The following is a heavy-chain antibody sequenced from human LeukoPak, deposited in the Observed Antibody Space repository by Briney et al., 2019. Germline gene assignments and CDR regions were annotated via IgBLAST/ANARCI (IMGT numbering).Heavy chain of an antibody. CDR1: GGSISSSSYY. D-gene: IGHD1-26*01. CDR3: AREDRVGATTGSDY. V-gene: IGHV4-39*01. Sequence: LETLRLTCTVSGGSISSSSYYWGCIRQPPGKGLEWIGTIYHNGATYYNPSLRGRITISVDTSKNQFSLKLSSVTAADTAVYYCAREDRVGATTGSDYWGQDTADTVSS. CDR2: IYHNGAT. J-gene: IGHJ4*02.